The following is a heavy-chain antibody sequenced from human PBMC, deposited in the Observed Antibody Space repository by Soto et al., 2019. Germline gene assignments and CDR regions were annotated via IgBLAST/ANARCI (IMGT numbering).Heavy chain of an antibody. CDR2: INPKSGGT. CDR3: ARGHSTDCSNGVCSVCYNHAMDV. D-gene: IGHD2-8*01. CDR1: GYSFTDYH. V-gene: IGHV1-2*04. Sequence: GASVKVSCKASGYSFTDYHIHWVRQAPGQGLEWLGRINPKSGGTSTAQKFQGWVTMTRDRSISTVYMELTRLRSDDTAVYFCARGHSTDCSNGVCSVCYNHAMDVWGQGPRVTVSS. J-gene: IGHJ6*02.